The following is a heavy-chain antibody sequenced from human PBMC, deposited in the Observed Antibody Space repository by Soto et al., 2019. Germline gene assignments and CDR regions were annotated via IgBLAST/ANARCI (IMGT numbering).Heavy chain of an antibody. J-gene: IGHJ4*02. CDR2: IWYDGSNK. V-gene: IGHV3-33*01. Sequence: GGSLRLSCAASGFTFISYGMHWVRQAPGKGLEWVAVIWYDGSNKYYADSVKGRFTISRDNSKNTLYLQMNSLRAEDTAVYYCARGPYNYYYDSSGYSNFDYWGQGTLVTVSS. D-gene: IGHD3-22*01. CDR3: ARGPYNYYYDSSGYSNFDY. CDR1: GFTFISYG.